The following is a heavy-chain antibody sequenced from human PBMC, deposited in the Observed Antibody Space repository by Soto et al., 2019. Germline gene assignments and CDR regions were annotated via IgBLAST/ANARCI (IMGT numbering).Heavy chain of an antibody. J-gene: IGHJ4*02. V-gene: IGHV3-23*01. CDR3: AKDSHYYGSGSYYG. Sequence: EVQLLESGGGLVQPGGSLRLSCAASGFTFSSYAMSWVRQAPGKGLEWVSGISGSGGTTYYTDSVKGRFTISRDNSKNPLYLQMSSLRAEDTAVYYCAKDSHYYGSGSYYGWGQGTLVTVSS. D-gene: IGHD3-10*01. CDR2: ISGSGGTT. CDR1: GFTFSSYA.